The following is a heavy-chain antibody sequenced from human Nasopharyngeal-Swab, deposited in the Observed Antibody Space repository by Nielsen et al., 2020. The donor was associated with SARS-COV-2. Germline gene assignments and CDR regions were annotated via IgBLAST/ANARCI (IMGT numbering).Heavy chain of an antibody. D-gene: IGHD5-12*01. V-gene: IGHV3-23*01. J-gene: IGHJ6*02. Sequence: GESLKISCSASGFIFKNYAMNWVRQAPGRGLEWVSAISGADDSTKYADSVKGRFTISRDNSKNTLDLQMNSLRAEDTAMYYCAKDRDSGDDSGEYYHYYGMDVWGQGTSVIVS. CDR2: ISGADDST. CDR1: GFIFKNYA. CDR3: AKDRDSGDDSGEYYHYYGMDV.